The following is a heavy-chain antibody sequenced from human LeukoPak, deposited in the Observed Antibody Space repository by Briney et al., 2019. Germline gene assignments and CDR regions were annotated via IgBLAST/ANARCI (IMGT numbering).Heavy chain of an antibody. CDR1: GFTFSNYA. J-gene: IGHJ4*02. CDR3: AKDLGALTYGEGF. CDR2: ISDSGGNT. Sequence: TGGSLRLSCAASGFTFSNYAMSWVRQAPGKGLEWVSTISDSGGNTYYADSVRGRFTISRDNSKNTLSLQMNSLRVEDTALYYCAKDLGALTYGEGFWGQGTLVTVSS. V-gene: IGHV3-23*01. D-gene: IGHD3-16*01.